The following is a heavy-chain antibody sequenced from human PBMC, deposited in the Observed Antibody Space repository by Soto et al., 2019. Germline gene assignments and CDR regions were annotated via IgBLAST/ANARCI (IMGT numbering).Heavy chain of an antibody. CDR3: ARYLETPVTTRVRLYYYGMDV. CDR2: VFPGDSDT. J-gene: IGHJ6*02. Sequence: GESLKISCKASGYSFTSYWIGWVRQMPGRGLEWMGIVFPGDSDTRYSPSFQGQVTISADKSINTAYLQWTRLKASDTAMYFCARYLETPVTTRVRLYYYGMDVWGQGTTVTVSS. D-gene: IGHD4-4*01. V-gene: IGHV5-51*01. CDR1: GYSFTSYW.